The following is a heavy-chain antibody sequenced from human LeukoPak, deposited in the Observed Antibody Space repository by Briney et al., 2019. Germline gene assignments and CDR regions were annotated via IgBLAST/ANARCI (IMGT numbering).Heavy chain of an antibody. CDR2: ISGSGGRT. Sequence: GGSLRLSCAASGFTFCSYAMSWVRQAPGKGLEWVSTISGSGGRTYYADSVQGRFTISRDNSKNTLSLQMNSLRADDAAAYFCAKGSSENYYFQFDCWGQGSLVTVSS. CDR1: GFTFCSYA. J-gene: IGHJ4*02. CDR3: AKGSSENYYFQFDC. V-gene: IGHV3-23*01. D-gene: IGHD2/OR15-2a*01.